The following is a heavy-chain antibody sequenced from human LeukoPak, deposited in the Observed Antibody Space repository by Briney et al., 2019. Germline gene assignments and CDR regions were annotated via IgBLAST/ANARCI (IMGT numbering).Heavy chain of an antibody. D-gene: IGHD6-19*01. V-gene: IGHV3-23*01. CDR1: GFTFSNYG. CDR3: AKDTRIAVSGTSMGYFDS. J-gene: IGHJ4*02. Sequence: PGGSLRLSSAASGFTFSNYGMSWVRQAPGKGLEWVSGIGGTGSGTYYADSVKGRFTISRDNSKNTLYLQMNSLTAEDTALYYCAKDTRIAVSGTSMGYFDSWGQGTLVTVSS. CDR2: IGGTGSGT.